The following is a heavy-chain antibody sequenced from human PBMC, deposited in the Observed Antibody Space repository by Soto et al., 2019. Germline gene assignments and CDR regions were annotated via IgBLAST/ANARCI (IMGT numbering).Heavy chain of an antibody. CDR1: GFTFNNYA. J-gene: IGHJ4*02. CDR3: AKLGSSSWSPHYYFDY. CDR2: ITDSGSDT. V-gene: IGHV3-23*01. D-gene: IGHD2-2*01. Sequence: EVQVLESGGGLVQPGGSLRLSCAASGFTFNNYAMGWVRQAPGKGLEWVSAITDSGSDTYYVDSVKGRFTISRDNSKHTVYLQMNSLRAEDTAVYYCAKLGSSSWSPHYYFDYWGQGTLVTVSS.